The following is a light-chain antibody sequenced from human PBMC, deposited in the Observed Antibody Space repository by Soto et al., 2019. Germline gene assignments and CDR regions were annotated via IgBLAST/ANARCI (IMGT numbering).Light chain of an antibody. CDR3: QQYERSPTT. CDR2: GAS. V-gene: IGKV3-20*01. CDR1: QSVSSTY. Sequence: EIVWTQSPGALSLSPGERATLSCRASQSVSSTYLAWYQQKPGQAPSLLIYGASRRATGSPDRFSDSGSGTDFALTISRLEPEDFAVYYCQQYERSPTTFGGGTKVEIK. J-gene: IGKJ4*01.